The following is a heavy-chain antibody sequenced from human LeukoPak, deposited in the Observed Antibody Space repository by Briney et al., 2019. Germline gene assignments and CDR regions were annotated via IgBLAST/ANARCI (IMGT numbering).Heavy chain of an antibody. V-gene: IGHV3-30*04. CDR1: GFTFSSYA. CDR2: ISYDGSNK. Sequence: GGTLRLSCAASGFTFSSYAMHWVRQAPGKGLEWVAVISYDGSNKYYADSVKGRFTISRDNSKNTLYLQMNSLRAEDTAVYYCARGRLHYDSSGYPEGEFDYWGQGTLVTVSP. J-gene: IGHJ4*02. CDR3: ARGRLHYDSSGYPEGEFDY. D-gene: IGHD3-22*01.